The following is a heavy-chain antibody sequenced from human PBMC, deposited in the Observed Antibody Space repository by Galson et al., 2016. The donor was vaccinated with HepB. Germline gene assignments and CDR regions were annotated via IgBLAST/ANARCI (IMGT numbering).Heavy chain of an antibody. CDR3: ARYYDILTGYSNYGMDV. Sequence: SLRLSCAASGFTFSSYAMSWVRQAPGKGLEWVSAISGSGGSTYYADSVKGRFTISRDNSKNTLYLQMNSPRAVDTAVYYCARYYDILTGYSNYGMDVWGQGTTVTVSS. V-gene: IGHV3-23*01. CDR1: GFTFSSYA. CDR2: ISGSGGST. D-gene: IGHD3-9*01. J-gene: IGHJ6*02.